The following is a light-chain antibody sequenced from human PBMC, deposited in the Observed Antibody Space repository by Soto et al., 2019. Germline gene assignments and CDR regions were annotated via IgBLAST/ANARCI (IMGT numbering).Light chain of an antibody. CDR2: KAS. J-gene: IGKJ5*01. Sequence: DIQMTQSPSTLSASVGDRVTITCRASQSISSWLAWYQQKPGKAPKLLIYKASSLESGVPSRFSGSGSGTEFTLTISSLQPDDFATYYCQQRNSWPPITCGQGTRLEIK. CDR3: QQRNSWPPIT. CDR1: QSISSW. V-gene: IGKV1-5*03.